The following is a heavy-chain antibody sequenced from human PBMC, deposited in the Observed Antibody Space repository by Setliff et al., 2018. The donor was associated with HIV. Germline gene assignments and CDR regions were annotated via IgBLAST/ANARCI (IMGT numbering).Heavy chain of an antibody. CDR3: ARDGFWSGYIDY. CDR1: GSSISSNYY. Sequence: SETLSLTCTVSGSSISSNYYWAWIRQAPGKGLEWIGCIDASANTYYIPSLKSRATISIDTSKNQFSLKLGSVTAADTAVYYCARDGFWSGYIDYWGQGTLVTVSS. V-gene: IGHV4-38-2*02. J-gene: IGHJ4*02. CDR2: IDASANT. D-gene: IGHD3-3*01.